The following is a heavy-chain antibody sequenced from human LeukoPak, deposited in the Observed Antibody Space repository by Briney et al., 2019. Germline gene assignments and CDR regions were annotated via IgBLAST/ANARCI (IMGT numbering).Heavy chain of an antibody. J-gene: IGHJ4*02. D-gene: IGHD4-23*01. V-gene: IGHV3-11*05. CDR1: GFTFSDYY. CDR2: ISSSSSYT. Sequence: PGGSLRLSFASSGFTFSDYYMSWIRQAPGKGLEWVSDISSSSSYTNYADSVKGRFTISRDSAKNSLYLQMNSLRAEDTAVYYCAREPWQYYGGKWSDYWGRGTLVTVSS. CDR3: AREPWQYYGGKWSDY.